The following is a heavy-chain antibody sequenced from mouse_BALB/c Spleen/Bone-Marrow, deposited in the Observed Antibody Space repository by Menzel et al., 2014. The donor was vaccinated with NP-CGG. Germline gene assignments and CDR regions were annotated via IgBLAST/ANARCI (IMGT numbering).Heavy chain of an antibody. J-gene: IGHJ4*01. Sequence: QVQLQQSGAELVRPGASVKLSCKASGYTFTSYWINWVKQRPGQGLEWIGNIYPSDSYTNYNQKFKDKATLTVDKSSSTAYMQLSSPTSEDFAVYYCASPYYRYDALDYWGQGTSVTVSS. CDR3: ASPYYRYDALDY. CDR2: IYPSDSYT. D-gene: IGHD2-14*01. V-gene: IGHV1-69*02. CDR1: GYTFTSYW.